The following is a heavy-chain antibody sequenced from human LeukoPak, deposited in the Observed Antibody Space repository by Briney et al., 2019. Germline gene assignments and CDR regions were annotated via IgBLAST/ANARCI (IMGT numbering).Heavy chain of an antibody. CDR1: GGTFGSYA. D-gene: IGHD2-21*02. CDR2: IIPIFGTA. J-gene: IGHJ3*02. V-gene: IGHV1-69*05. Sequence: SVKVSCKASGGTFGSYAISLVRQAPGQGLEWMGRIIPIFGTADYAQEFQGRVTITTDESTSTAYMELSSLRSEETAVSYCARDRIVVVTAIPYAFDIWGQGTMVTVSS. CDR3: ARDRIVVVTAIPYAFDI.